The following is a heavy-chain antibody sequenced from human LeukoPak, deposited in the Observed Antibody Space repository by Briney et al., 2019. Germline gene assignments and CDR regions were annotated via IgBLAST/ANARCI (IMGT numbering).Heavy chain of an antibody. V-gene: IGHV3-48*01. J-gene: IGHJ4*02. D-gene: IGHD4-17*01. CDR2: VTSSSGSL. CDR1: GFTFSSYS. Sequence: GGSLRLSCVASGFTFSSYSMNWVRQAPGKGLEWISYVTSSSGSLSYADSVKGRFIISRDNAKNSLYLQMNSLRAEDTAIYYCVRDVHYVFDYWGPGTLVTVSS. CDR3: VRDVHYVFDY.